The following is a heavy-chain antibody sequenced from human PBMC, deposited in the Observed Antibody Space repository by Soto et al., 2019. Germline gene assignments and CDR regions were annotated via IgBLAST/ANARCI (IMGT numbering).Heavy chain of an antibody. D-gene: IGHD2-2*01. CDR2: INSDGSRT. J-gene: IGHJ6*02. V-gene: IGHV3-74*01. CDR1: GFNFSRFW. Sequence: LRLSCTASGFNFSRFWTHWVRQVPGRGLVWVSHINSDGSRTSYADSVKGRFTISRDNAKNTLFLQMSSLRAEGTAVYYCARDLSSCSSARCYSFYYGMDLWGQGTTVTVS. CDR3: ARDLSSCSSARCYSFYYGMDL.